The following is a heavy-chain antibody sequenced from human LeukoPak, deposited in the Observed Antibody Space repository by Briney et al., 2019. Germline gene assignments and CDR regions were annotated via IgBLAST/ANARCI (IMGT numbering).Heavy chain of an antibody. J-gene: IGHJ4*02. CDR1: GGSISSYY. Sequence: SETLSLTCTVSGGSISSYYWSWVRQPAGRGLEWIGRIYTSGSTNYNPSLKSRVTMSVDTSKNRFSLKLSSVTAADTAVYYCARGYSSGWFDYWGQGTLVTVSS. CDR3: ARGYSSGWFDY. CDR2: IYTSGST. V-gene: IGHV4-4*07. D-gene: IGHD6-19*01.